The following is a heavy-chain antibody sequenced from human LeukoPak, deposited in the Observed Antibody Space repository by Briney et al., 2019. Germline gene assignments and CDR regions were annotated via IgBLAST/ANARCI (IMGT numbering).Heavy chain of an antibody. CDR2: INSDGSST. V-gene: IGHV3-74*01. CDR3: ARAPVGATCFDY. J-gene: IGHJ4*02. D-gene: IGHD1-26*01. CDR1: GCTFSSYW. Sequence: GGSLRLSCAGSGCTFSSYWMHWVRQAPGKGLVWVSRINSDGSSTSYADSVKGRFTISRDNAKNTLYLQMNSLRAGDTAVYYCARAPVGATCFDYWGQGTLVTVSS.